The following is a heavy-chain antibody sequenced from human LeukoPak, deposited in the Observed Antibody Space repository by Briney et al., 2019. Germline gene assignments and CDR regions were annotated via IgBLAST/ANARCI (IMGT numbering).Heavy chain of an antibody. CDR1: GFAFSSFA. D-gene: IGHD6-19*01. V-gene: IGHV3-30*04. CDR2: ISYDGSSK. Sequence: PGGSLRLSCAASGFAFSSFAMHWVRQAPGKGLEWVAIISYDGSSKYFPDSVKGRFTISRDNSKNTLYLQMNSLRAEDTAVYYCARDSGFLDYWGQGTLVTVSS. J-gene: IGHJ4*02. CDR3: ARDSGFLDY.